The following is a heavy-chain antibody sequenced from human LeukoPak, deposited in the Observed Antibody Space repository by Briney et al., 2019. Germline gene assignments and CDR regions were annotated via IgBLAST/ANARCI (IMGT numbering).Heavy chain of an antibody. CDR3: AVDQGRPAGDAFDY. CDR1: GFTFTSSA. J-gene: IGHJ4*02. CDR2: IVLGSGNT. D-gene: IGHD2-2*01. Sequence: SVTVSCEVSGFTFTSSAAQWVRQARGQRLEWIGWIVLGSGNTNYAQKFQERLTITRDMSTTTAYMELSSLTSEDTAVYFCAVDQGRPAGDAFDYWGQGTLVTVSS. V-gene: IGHV1-58*01.